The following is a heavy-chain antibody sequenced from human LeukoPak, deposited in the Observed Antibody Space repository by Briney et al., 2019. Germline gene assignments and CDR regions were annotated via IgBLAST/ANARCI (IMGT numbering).Heavy chain of an antibody. D-gene: IGHD3-16*01. Sequence: PSETLSLTCVVSGYSISSGYYWGWIRQPPGKGLEWIGSIYHSGSTYYNPSLKSRVTISVDTSKNQFSLKLSSVTAADTAVYYCARSAMSLGEFDWGQGTLVTVSS. V-gene: IGHV4-38-2*01. CDR1: GYSISSGYY. CDR3: ARSAMSLGEFD. CDR2: IYHSGST. J-gene: IGHJ4*02.